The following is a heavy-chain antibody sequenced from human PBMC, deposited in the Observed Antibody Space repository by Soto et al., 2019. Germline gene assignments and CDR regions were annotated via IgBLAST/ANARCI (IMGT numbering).Heavy chain of an antibody. J-gene: IGHJ6*02. V-gene: IGHV4-30-2*01. CDR3: ARGEDYGGKGYYYAMDV. D-gene: IGHD4-17*01. CDR1: GGSIGSGGYS. Sequence: QLLESGSGLVKPSQTLSLTCAVSGGSIGSGGYSWSWIRQPPGKGLEWIGYMYHSGSTYYNPSLRSRVTISVDRSKNQLSLKLTSVTAADTAVYYCARGEDYGGKGYYYAMDVWGQGTTVTVSS. CDR2: MYHSGST.